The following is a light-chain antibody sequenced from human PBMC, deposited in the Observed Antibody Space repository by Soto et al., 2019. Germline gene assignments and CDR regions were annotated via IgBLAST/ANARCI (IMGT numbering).Light chain of an antibody. CDR3: QQYSTHLYT. J-gene: IGKJ2*01. V-gene: IGKV1-5*01. CDR2: DAF. Sequence: DIQMTQSPSTLSASVGDRVTITCRASQSISSWLAWYQQKPGKAPKLLIYDAFSLESGVPSRFSGSGSGXEXXXTXXXXXXXDXASYYCQQYSTHLYTFGQGTKLEI. CDR1: QSISSW.